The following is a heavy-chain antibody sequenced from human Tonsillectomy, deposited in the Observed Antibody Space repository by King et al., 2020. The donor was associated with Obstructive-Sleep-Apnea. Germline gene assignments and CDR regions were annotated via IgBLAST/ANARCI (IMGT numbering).Heavy chain of an antibody. CDR2: MYYSGST. Sequence: LQLQESGPGLVKPSETLSLTCTVSGGSISRTSYYWGWIRQPPGKGLEWIGSMYYSGSTYYNPSLKSRVTISVDTSKNQFSLKVNSVTAADTAVYYCARGTDIGVLLTGTFDGFDIWGQGTMVTVSS. J-gene: IGHJ3*02. CDR3: ARGTDIGVLLTGTFDGFDI. D-gene: IGHD2-15*01. V-gene: IGHV4-39*07. CDR1: GGSISRTSYY.